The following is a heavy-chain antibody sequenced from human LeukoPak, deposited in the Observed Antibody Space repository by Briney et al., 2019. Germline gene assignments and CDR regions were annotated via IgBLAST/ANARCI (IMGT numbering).Heavy chain of an antibody. Sequence: ASVKVSCKASGYTFTSYGISWVRQAPGQGLEWMGWISAYNGNTYYAQKLQGRVTMTTDTSTNTAYMELRSLRSDDTAVYYCARERGGNPGYYFDYWGQGTLVTVSS. CDR2: ISAYNGNT. D-gene: IGHD4-23*01. CDR3: ARERGGNPGYYFDY. J-gene: IGHJ4*02. CDR1: GYTFTSYG. V-gene: IGHV1-18*01.